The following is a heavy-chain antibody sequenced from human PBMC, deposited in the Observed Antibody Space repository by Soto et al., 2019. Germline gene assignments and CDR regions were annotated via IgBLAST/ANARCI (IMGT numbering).Heavy chain of an antibody. CDR2: ISGTASRT. CDR3: ATSFRYFDH. J-gene: IGHJ4*02. CDR1: GFTPTTTP. D-gene: IGHD3-9*01. V-gene: IGHV3-23*01. Sequence: EVQLLESGGGLVLPGGSLRLSCAGSGFTPTTTPLSWVRQPPGKVLEWVTTISGTASRTYYVDSVKGRFFISRDNSKKTVTLQVNNLTLDDTAVYYCATSFRYFDHWGQGTRVTVSS.